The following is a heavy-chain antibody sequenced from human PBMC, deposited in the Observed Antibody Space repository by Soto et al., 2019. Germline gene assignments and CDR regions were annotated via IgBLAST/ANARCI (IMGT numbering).Heavy chain of an antibody. V-gene: IGHV4-39*01. CDR1: GGSISSSSYY. CDR2: IYYSGST. CDR3: ARMDTGTDNVDIVATIFGDNWFDP. D-gene: IGHD5-12*01. Sequence: PSETLSLTCTVSGGSISSSSYYWGWIRQPPGKGLEWIGSIYYSGSTYYNPSLKSRVTISVDTSKNQFSLKLSSVTAADTAVYYCARMDTGTDNVDIVATIFGDNWFDPWGQGTLVTVSS. J-gene: IGHJ5*02.